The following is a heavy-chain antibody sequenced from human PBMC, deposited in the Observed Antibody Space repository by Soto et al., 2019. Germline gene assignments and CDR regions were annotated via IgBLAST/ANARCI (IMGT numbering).Heavy chain of an antibody. D-gene: IGHD2-2*01. CDR1: GGSIRDTIYY. V-gene: IGHV4-39*02. CDR2: IHYSGSI. CDR3: AKGSVVVPAADSNDAFDI. Sequence: SETLSLTCTVSGGSIRDTIYYWGWIRQPPGKGLEWIGSIHYSGSIGYADSVKGRFTISRDNAKNSLYLQMNSLRAEDTALYYCAKGSVVVPAADSNDAFDIWGQGTMVTVTS. J-gene: IGHJ3*02.